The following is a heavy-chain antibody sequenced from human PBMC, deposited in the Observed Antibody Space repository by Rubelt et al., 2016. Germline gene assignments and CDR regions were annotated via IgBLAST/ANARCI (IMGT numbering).Heavy chain of an antibody. CDR3: GGVRWYDFDY. CDR1: GGSFSGYY. D-gene: IGHD6-13*01. V-gene: IGHV4-34*10. J-gene: IGHJ4*02. CDR2: IMHCGST. Sequence: QLQESGPGLVKPSETLSLTCAVYGGSFSGYYWSWIRQPPGKGLEWIGEIMHCGSTNYNPSLKSRVTISVDTSKNQFSLKLSSVTAADTAVYYGGGVRWYDFDYWGQGTLVTVSS.